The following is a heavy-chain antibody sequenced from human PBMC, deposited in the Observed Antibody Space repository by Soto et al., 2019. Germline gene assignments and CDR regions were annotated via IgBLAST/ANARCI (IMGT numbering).Heavy chain of an antibody. J-gene: IGHJ4*02. CDR1: GGSFSGYY. CDR2: ISNSEST. Sequence: PSETLSLTCAVYGGSFSGYYWSWIRQPPGRGLEWIGYISNSESTKYNPSLKSRVTMSVDASKNQFSLKLSSVTAADTAVYYCARDRYGGFDYWGPGTLVNVP. V-gene: IGHV4-4*08. CDR3: ARDRYGGFDY. D-gene: IGHD3-9*01.